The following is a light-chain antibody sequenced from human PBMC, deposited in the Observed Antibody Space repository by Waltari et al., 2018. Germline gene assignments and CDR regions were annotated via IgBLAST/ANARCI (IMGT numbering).Light chain of an antibody. Sequence: SCRARQSVSICLAWYQQKPGQAPRLLIYHTSTRATGIPDRFSGSGSGTDFSLTISGLEPEDFAVYYCQHYKNLPVSFGQGTRVEIK. CDR1: QSVSIC. J-gene: IGKJ1*01. CDR3: QHYKNLPVS. CDR2: HTS. V-gene: IGKV3-11*01.